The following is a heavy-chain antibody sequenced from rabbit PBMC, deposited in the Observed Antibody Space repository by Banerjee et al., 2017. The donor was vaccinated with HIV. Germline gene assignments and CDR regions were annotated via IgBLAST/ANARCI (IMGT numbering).Heavy chain of an antibody. CDR2: IYVDTSIDT. J-gene: IGHJ3*01. V-gene: IGHV1S40*01. CDR3: ARHNYDDYCHLNL. Sequence: VRQAPGKGLEWVACIYVDTSIDTYYADWAKGRFTISQTSSTTVTLQMTSLTAADTATYFCARHNYDDYCHLNLWGQGTLVTVS. D-gene: IGHD2-1*01.